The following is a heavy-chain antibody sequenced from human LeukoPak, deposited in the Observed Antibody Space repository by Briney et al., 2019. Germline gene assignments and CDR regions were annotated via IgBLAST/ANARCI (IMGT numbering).Heavy chain of an antibody. D-gene: IGHD3-9*01. CDR3: ARDWELRYFDWLLTREYYFDY. CDR1: GYTFTGYY. CDR2: INPNSGGT. V-gene: IGHV1-2*02. Sequence: ASVKVSCKASGYTFTGYYMHWVRQAPGQGLEWMGRINPNSGGTNYAQKFQGRVTMTRDTSISTAYMELSRLRSDDTAVYYCARDWELRYFDWLLTREYYFDYWGQGTLVTVSS. J-gene: IGHJ4*02.